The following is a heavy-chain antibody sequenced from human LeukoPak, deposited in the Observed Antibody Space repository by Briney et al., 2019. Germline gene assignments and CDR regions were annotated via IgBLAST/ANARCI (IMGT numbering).Heavy chain of an antibody. CDR1: GGSISSGGYY. CDR2: IYYSGST. Sequence: SETLSLTCTVSGGSISSGGYYWSWIRQHPGKGLEWIGYIYYSGSTYYNPSLKSRVTISVDTSKNQFSLKLSSVTAADTAVYYCARAPGLSGDFRVYWGQGILVTVSS. J-gene: IGHJ4*02. CDR3: ARAPGLSGDFRVY. V-gene: IGHV4-31*03. D-gene: IGHD7-27*01.